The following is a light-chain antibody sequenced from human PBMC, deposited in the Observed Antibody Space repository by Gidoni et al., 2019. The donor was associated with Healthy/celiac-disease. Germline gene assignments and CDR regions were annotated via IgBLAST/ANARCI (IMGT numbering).Light chain of an antibody. CDR3: MQALQTPVT. Sequence: DIVMTQSPLSLPVTPGEPASISCRSSQSLLHSNGYNYLGWYLQKPGQSRQLLIYLGSNRATGVPDRFSGSGSGTDFTLKISRVEAEDVGVYYCMQALQTPVTFGQGTKVEIK. CDR2: LGS. V-gene: IGKV2-28*01. CDR1: QSLLHSNGYNY. J-gene: IGKJ1*01.